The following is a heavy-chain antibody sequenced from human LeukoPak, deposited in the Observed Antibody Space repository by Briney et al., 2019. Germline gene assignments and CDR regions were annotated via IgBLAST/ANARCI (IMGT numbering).Heavy chain of an antibody. CDR2: INPSGGST. D-gene: IGHD3-22*01. V-gene: IGHV1-46*01. CDR1: GYTFTSYY. CDR3: ARVVTMTPPNWYFDL. J-gene: IGHJ2*01. Sequence: GASVKVSCKASGYTFTSYYMHWVRQAPGQGLEWMGIINPSGGSTSYAQKFQGRVTMTRDTSTSTVYMELSSLRSEDTAVNYCARVVTMTPPNWYFDLWGRGTLVTVSS.